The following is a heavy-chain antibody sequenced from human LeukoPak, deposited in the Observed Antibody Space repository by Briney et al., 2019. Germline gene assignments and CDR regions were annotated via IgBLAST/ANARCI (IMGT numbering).Heavy chain of an antibody. V-gene: IGHV3-64*01. Sequence: GGSLRLSCAASGFTFSSYAMHWVRQAPGKGLEYVSAISSNGGSTYYANSVKGRFTISRDNSKNTLYLQMGSLRAEDMAVYYCARSLRGGSYYFDYWGQGTLVTVSS. D-gene: IGHD1-26*01. CDR3: ARSLRGGSYYFDY. CDR2: ISSNGGST. J-gene: IGHJ4*02. CDR1: GFTFSSYA.